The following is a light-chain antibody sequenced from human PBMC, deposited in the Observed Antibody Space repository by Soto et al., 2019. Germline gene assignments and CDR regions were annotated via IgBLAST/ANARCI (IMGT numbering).Light chain of an antibody. Sequence: VMTTSPDSLAVSLGERATINCKSSQICXYSSQNKNSLTWYQQRRGQAPRVXXYGXSRSATGSPDRLSGSGSETHFTRTINGREPDDCAGYYWHHYAMARRTFGQGTKVDIK. CDR2: GXS. V-gene: IGKV4-1*01. J-gene: IGKJ1*01. CDR1: QICXYSSQNKNS. CDR3: HHYAMARRT.